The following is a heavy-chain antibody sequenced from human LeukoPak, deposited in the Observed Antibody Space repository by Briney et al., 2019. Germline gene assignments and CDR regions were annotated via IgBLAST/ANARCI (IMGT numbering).Heavy chain of an antibody. D-gene: IGHD1-26*01. CDR2: ISAYNGNT. V-gene: IGHV1-18*01. Sequence: ASVKVSCKASGYTFTSYGISWVRQAPGRGLEWMGWISAYNGNTSYAQKFQGRVTMTRDMSTSTVYMELSSLRSEDTAVYYCARSPTRVGATSSRWFDPWGQGTLVTVSS. CDR3: ARSPTRVGATSSRWFDP. CDR1: GYTFTSYG. J-gene: IGHJ5*02.